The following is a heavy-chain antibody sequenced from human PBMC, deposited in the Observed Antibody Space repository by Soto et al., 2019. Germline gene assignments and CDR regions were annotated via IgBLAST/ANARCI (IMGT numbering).Heavy chain of an antibody. CDR3: ARDGGNWHDFDY. V-gene: IGHV4-34*09. D-gene: IGHD1-20*01. CDR1: GGSFSGYY. J-gene: IGHJ4*02. Sequence: SETLSLTCAVYGGSFSGYYWSWIRQPPGKGLEWIGEINHSGSTYYNPSLKSRVTISVDTSKNQFSLKLSSVTAADTAVYYCARDGGNWHDFDYWGQGTLVTVSS. CDR2: INHSGST.